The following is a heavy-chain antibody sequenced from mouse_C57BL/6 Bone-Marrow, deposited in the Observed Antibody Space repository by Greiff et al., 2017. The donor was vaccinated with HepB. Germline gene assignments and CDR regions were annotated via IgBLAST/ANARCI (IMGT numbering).Heavy chain of an antibody. CDR1: GYTFTSYW. J-gene: IGHJ4*01. CDR3: ARRWLLYYAMDD. CDR2: IDPTDSHT. Sequence: QVQLQQPGAELVMPGASVKLSCKASGYTFTSYWMHWVKQRPGQGLEWIGEIDPTDSHTNYNQKFKGKSTLTVDKSSSTAYMQLSSLTSEDSAVYYCARRWLLYYAMDDWGQGTSVTVSS. V-gene: IGHV1-69*01. D-gene: IGHD2-3*01.